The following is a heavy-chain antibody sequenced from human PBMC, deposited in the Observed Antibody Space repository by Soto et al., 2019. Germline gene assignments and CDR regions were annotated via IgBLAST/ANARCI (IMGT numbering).Heavy chain of an antibody. Sequence: VGSLRLSCAASGFTFSSYAMSWVRQAPGKGLEWVSAISGSGGSTYYADSVKGRFTISRDNSKNTLYLQMNSLRAEDTAVYYCAKADYDFWSGYYLYYYYGMDVWGQGTTVTVSS. CDR2: ISGSGGST. CDR1: GFTFSSYA. CDR3: AKADYDFWSGYYLYYYYGMDV. V-gene: IGHV3-23*01. J-gene: IGHJ6*02. D-gene: IGHD3-3*01.